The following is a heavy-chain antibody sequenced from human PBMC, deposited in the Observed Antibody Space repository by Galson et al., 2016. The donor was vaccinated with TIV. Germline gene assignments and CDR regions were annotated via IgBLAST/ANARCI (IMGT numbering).Heavy chain of an antibody. CDR3: ARAPGYSGYSYGYFDD. J-gene: IGHJ4*02. V-gene: IGHV5-51*03. D-gene: IGHD5-18*01. CDR2: MYPADSDV. Sequence: QSGAEVKKPGESLRISCKSSGYSFTSSWIAWVRLLPGKGLQWVGIMYPADSDVRYRPSFEGQVTISPDASISTAYLQWSSLEASDTAIYYCARAPGYSGYSYGYFDDWGQGTLVTVSS. CDR1: GYSFTSSW.